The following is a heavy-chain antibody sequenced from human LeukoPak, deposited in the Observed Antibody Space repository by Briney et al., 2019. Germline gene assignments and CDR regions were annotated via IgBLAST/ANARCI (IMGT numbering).Heavy chain of an antibody. J-gene: IGHJ5*02. CDR2: IYYSGST. Sequence: SQTLSLTCTVSGGSISNGGYYWSWIRQHPGKGVEWIGYIYYSGSTYYNPSLKSRVTISVDTSKNQFSLKLSSVTAADTAVYYCARDYVLHWFDPWGQGTLVTVSS. CDR3: ARDYVLHWFDP. V-gene: IGHV4-31*03. CDR1: GGSISNGGYY. D-gene: IGHD3-16*01.